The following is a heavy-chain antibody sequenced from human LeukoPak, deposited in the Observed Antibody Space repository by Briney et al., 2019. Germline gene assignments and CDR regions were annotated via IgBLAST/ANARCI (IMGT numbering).Heavy chain of an antibody. CDR1: GFTFSSYA. D-gene: IGHD3-22*01. CDR2: IGGSGGSK. V-gene: IGHV3-23*01. Sequence: GGSLRLSCAASGFTFSSYAMSWVRQAPGKGLEWVSSIGGSGGSKYHADSVKGRFTISRDDSKNTLYLQMNSLRAEDTAVYYCAKDERGYYDSSGFFGAIDYWGQGSLVSVSS. CDR3: AKDERGYYDSSGFFGAIDY. J-gene: IGHJ4*02.